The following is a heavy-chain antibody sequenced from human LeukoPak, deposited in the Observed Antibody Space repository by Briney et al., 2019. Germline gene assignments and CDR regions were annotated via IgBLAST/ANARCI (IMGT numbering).Heavy chain of an antibody. D-gene: IGHD6-19*01. CDR1: GYTFTSYY. V-gene: IGHV1-46*01. Sequence: GASVKVSCKASGYTFTSYYMHWVRQAPGQGLEWMGIINPSGGSTSYAQKFQGRVTMTRDTSASTAYMELSSLRSEDTAVYYCARVGPAVDYYYYGMTSGAKGPRSPSPQ. CDR3: ARVGPAVDYYYYGMTS. J-gene: IGHJ6*04. CDR2: INPSGGST.